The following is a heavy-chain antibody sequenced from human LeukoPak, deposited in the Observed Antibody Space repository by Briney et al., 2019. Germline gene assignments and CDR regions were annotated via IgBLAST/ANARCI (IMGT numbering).Heavy chain of an antibody. CDR1: GGSFSGYY. J-gene: IGHJ6*03. CDR2: INHSGST. Sequence: PSETLSLNCAVYGGSFSGYYWSWIRQPPGKGLEWIGEINHSGSTNYNPSLKSRVTISVDTSKNQFSLKLSSVTAADTAVYYCARGLPVARWYYYYYMDVWGKGTTVTVSS. V-gene: IGHV4-34*01. D-gene: IGHD6-19*01. CDR3: ARGLPVARWYYYYYMDV.